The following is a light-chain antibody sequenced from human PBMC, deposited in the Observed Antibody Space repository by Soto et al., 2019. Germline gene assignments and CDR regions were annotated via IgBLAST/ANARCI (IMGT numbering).Light chain of an antibody. Sequence: EIVLTQSPGTLSLSTGERATLSCRASQSVSSSYLAWYQQKPGQAPRLLIYDTSSRATGIPDRFSGSGSGTDFTLAISRLEPEDFAVYYCQQCGSSPSFGQGTKVDIK. V-gene: IGKV3-20*01. J-gene: IGKJ1*01. CDR3: QQCGSSPS. CDR2: DTS. CDR1: QSVSSSY.